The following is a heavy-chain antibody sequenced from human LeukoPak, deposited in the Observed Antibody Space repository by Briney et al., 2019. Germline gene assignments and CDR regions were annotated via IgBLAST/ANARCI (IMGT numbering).Heavy chain of an antibody. CDR1: GLTVSSNF. Sequence: GGSLRLSCAASGLTVSSNFMNWVRQAPGKGLEWVSIIYSDGSTYYADSVKGRFTISRDNSKSTLYLQMNSLRAEDTAIYYCAKMPAYYYDSSGYAFHFDYWGQGTLVTVSS. CDR2: IYSDGST. CDR3: AKMPAYYYDSSGYAFHFDY. V-gene: IGHV3-53*01. D-gene: IGHD3-22*01. J-gene: IGHJ4*02.